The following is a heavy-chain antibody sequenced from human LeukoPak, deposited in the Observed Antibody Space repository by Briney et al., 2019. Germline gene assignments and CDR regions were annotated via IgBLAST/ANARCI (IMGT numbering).Heavy chain of an antibody. Sequence: AGGSLRLSCAASGFTFSSYGMHWVRQAPGKGLEWVAVISYDGSNKYYADSVKGRFTISRDNSKNTLYLQMNSLRAEDTAVYYCAKDAESYRLNYYYYMDVWGKGTTVTVSS. D-gene: IGHD3-16*02. CDR3: AKDAESYRLNYYYYMDV. CDR1: GFTFSSYG. V-gene: IGHV3-30*18. CDR2: ISYDGSNK. J-gene: IGHJ6*03.